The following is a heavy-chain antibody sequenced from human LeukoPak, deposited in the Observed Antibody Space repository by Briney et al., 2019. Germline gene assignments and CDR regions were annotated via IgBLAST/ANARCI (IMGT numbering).Heavy chain of an antibody. D-gene: IGHD3-16*01. Sequence: PSETLSLTCTVSGGSINSYYWSWIRQPPGKGLEWIGYIYYSGSTNYNPSLKSRVTILVDTSKNQFSLKLNSVIAADTAVYYCARGILGFDPWGQGTLVTVSS. J-gene: IGHJ5*02. CDR1: GGSINSYY. CDR3: ARGILGFDP. V-gene: IGHV4-59*01. CDR2: IYYSGST.